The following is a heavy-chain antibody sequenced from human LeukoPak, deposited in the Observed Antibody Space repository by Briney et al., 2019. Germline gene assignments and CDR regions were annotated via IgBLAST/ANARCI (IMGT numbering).Heavy chain of an antibody. Sequence: PSGTLSLTCAVSGGSLSSSNWWSWVRPPPGKGLEWIGEIYHSGSTNYNPSLKSRVTISVDKSKNQFSLKLSSVTAADTAVYYCARVTPPELTYYFDYWGQGTLVTVSS. CDR2: IYHSGST. V-gene: IGHV4-4*02. D-gene: IGHD2-21*02. CDR1: GGSLSSSNW. J-gene: IGHJ4*02. CDR3: ARVTPPELTYYFDY.